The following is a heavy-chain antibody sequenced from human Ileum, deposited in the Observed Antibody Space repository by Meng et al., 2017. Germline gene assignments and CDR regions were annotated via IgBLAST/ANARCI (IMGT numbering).Heavy chain of an antibody. CDR1: GFIFSSSG. V-gene: IGHV3-23*04. Sequence: GRLVESGGGLVQPGGSLRLSCAASGFIFSSSGMNWVRQAPGKGLEWVSSISSSARNTYYADSVMGRFTISRDNSKNTVYLQMTSLRVEDTAVYYCAKDPDELDSWGQGTLVTVSS. J-gene: IGHJ4*02. CDR2: ISSSARNT. CDR3: AKDPDELDS.